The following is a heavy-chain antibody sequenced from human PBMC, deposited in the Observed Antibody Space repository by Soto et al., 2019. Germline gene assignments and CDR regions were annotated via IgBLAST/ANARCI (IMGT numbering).Heavy chain of an antibody. Sequence: EVQLVESGGGLVQPGRSLRLSCAASGFTFDDYAMHWVRQAPGKGLEWVSGISWNSGSIGYADSVKGRFTISRDNAKNSLYLQMNRLRAEDTALYYCAKDGIAAAGTSYYYYMDVWGKGTTVTVSS. CDR2: ISWNSGSI. J-gene: IGHJ6*03. V-gene: IGHV3-9*01. D-gene: IGHD6-13*01. CDR1: GFTFDDYA. CDR3: AKDGIAAAGTSYYYYMDV.